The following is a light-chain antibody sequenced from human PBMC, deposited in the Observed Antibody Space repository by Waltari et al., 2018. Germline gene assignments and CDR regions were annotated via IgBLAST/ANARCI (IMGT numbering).Light chain of an antibody. CDR3: SAWDDSLNAYV. V-gene: IGLV1-44*01. CDR2: RDN. CDR1: SPSIGSHT. Sequence: QSVLPQPPSASGGPGQRVTIPCPGRSPSIGSHTVNWYQQLPGTAPKLLIYRDNERPSGDPDRFSGSKSGTSASLAISGLQSDDEADYYCSAWDDSLNAYVFGTGTKVSVL. J-gene: IGLJ1*01.